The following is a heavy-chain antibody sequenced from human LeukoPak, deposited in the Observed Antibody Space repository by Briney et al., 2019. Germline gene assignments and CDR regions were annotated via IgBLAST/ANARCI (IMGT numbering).Heavy chain of an antibody. V-gene: IGHV1-3*01. J-gene: IGHJ5*02. CDR1: GYTFTPYG. D-gene: IGHD3-22*01. Sequence: VASVKVSCTASGYTFTPYGIHWVRQAPGQRPEWMGWINSGNGNTKYSQKFQGRVTITRDTSASTAYMELSSLTSEDTAVYFCAGMTYNSSPFDPWGQGTLVTVSS. CDR2: INSGNGNT. CDR3: AGMTYNSSPFDP.